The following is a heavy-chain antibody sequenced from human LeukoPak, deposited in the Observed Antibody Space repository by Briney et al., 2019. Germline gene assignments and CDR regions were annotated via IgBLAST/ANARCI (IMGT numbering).Heavy chain of an antibody. CDR1: GFTFSSYA. CDR3: AKMKGHPLPKYYMDV. Sequence: GGSLRLSCAASGFTFSSYAMSAVRQAPGKGLEWVSGISGSGDNTLYADSVKGRFTISRDNSKNTLYLEMNSLRAEDTAIYYCAKMKGHPLPKYYMDVWGQGTTVTVSS. CDR2: ISGSGDNT. D-gene: IGHD1-26*01. J-gene: IGHJ6*01. V-gene: IGHV3-23*01.